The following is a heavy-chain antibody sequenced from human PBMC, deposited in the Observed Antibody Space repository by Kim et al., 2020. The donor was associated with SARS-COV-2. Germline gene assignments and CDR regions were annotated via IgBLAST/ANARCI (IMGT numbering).Heavy chain of an antibody. D-gene: IGHD3-16*02. Sequence: GRSLRLSCAASGFTFSSYSMNWVRQAPGKGLEWISYIGGSSTVIYYADSVKGRVIISRDNAENSLYLQMNSLRVEDTAVYYCARDYRYAFDIWGQGTLVTVSS. CDR3: ARDYRYAFDI. CDR2: IGGSSTVI. CDR1: GFTFSSYS. V-gene: IGHV3-48*01. J-gene: IGHJ3*02.